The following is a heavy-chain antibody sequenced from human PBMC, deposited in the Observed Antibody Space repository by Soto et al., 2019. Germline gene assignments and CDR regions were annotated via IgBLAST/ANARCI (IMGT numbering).Heavy chain of an antibody. CDR2: ISAYNGNT. CDR3: ARHLNFDL. J-gene: IGHJ2*01. CDR1: GYTFTSYG. Sequence: QVQLVQSGAEVKKPGASVKVSCKASGYTFTSYGISWVRQAPGQGLEWMGWISAYNGNTNYAQKPQSRATMTTDTPTSTDYMELSSLRSDEKSVYYCARHLNFDLWGRGTLVTVSS. V-gene: IGHV1-18*01.